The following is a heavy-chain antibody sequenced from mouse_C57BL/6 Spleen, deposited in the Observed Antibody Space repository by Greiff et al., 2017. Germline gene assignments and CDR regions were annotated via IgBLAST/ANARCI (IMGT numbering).Heavy chain of an antibody. Sequence: VQLKQSEGGLVQPGSSMKLSCTASGFTFSDYYMAWVRQVPEKGLEWVANINYDGSSTYYLDSLKSRFIISRDNAKNILYLQMSSLKSEDTATYYCAREGTGTNFDVWGTGTTVTVSS. CDR3: AREGTGTNFDV. CDR1: GFTFSDYY. J-gene: IGHJ1*03. CDR2: INYDGSST. D-gene: IGHD4-1*01. V-gene: IGHV5-16*01.